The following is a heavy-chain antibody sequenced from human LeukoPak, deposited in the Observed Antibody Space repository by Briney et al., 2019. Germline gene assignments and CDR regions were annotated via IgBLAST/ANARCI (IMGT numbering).Heavy chain of an antibody. CDR2: IYYSGST. CDR1: GGSISSHY. J-gene: IGHJ3*02. CDR3: ARATRAWDGFDI. V-gene: IGHV4-59*11. Sequence: SETLSLTCTVSGGSISSHYWSWIRQPPGKGLEWIGYIYYSGSTNYNPSLRSRVTISVDTSKNQFSLKLSSVTAADTAVYYCARATRAWDGFDIWGQGTMVTVSS.